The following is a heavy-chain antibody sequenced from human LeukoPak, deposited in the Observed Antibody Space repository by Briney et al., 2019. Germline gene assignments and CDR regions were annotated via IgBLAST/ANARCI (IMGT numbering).Heavy chain of an antibody. D-gene: IGHD3-3*01. CDR2: INTDGSST. V-gene: IGHV3-74*01. CDR1: GFTFSSYW. CDR3: ARAQNYDFWSGTPLNDAFDI. Sequence: PGVSLRLSCAASGFTFSSYWMHWVRQAPGKGLVWVSRINTDGSSTSYADSVKGRFTISRDNAKNTLYLQMNSLRAEDTAVYYCARAQNYDFWSGTPLNDAFDIWGQGTMVTVSS. J-gene: IGHJ3*02.